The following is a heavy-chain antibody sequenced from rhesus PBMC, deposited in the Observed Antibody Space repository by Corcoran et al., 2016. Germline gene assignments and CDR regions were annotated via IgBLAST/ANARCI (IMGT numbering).Heavy chain of an antibody. V-gene: IGHV1-111*02. CDR2: VDPEDGEA. CDR3: ATAVNEYSNRPYGLDS. CDR1: GYTFTDYY. Sequence: EVQLVQSGAEVKKPGASVKISCKASGYTFTDYYLHWVRQAPGKGFEWMGRVDPEDGEAIHAQKFQDRVTLTADTSTDTAYMELSSLRSEDTAVYYCATAVNEYSNRPYGLDSWGQGVVVTVSS. J-gene: IGHJ6*01. D-gene: IGHD4-23*01.